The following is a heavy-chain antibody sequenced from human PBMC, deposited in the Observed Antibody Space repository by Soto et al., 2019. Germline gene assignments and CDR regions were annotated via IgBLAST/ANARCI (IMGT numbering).Heavy chain of an antibody. CDR3: AKDRSSSWYFDY. Sequence: PGGSLRLSCAASGFIFRDWFMSWIRQAPGKGLEWISYISKDSGRATRYADSVKGRFTISRDNSKNTLYLQMSSLRAEDTAVYYCAKDRSSSWYFDYWGQGTLVTVSS. CDR1: GFIFRDWF. D-gene: IGHD6-13*01. V-gene: IGHV3-11*04. CDR2: ISKDSGRAT. J-gene: IGHJ4*02.